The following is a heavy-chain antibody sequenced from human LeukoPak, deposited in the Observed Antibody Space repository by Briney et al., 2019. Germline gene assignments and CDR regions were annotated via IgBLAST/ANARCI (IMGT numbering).Heavy chain of an antibody. CDR3: ARDDDYVWGSYRYPNFDY. CDR1: GYTFTSYA. D-gene: IGHD3-16*02. CDR2: INTNTGNP. J-gene: IGHJ4*02. V-gene: IGHV7-4-1*02. Sequence: VASVKVSCKASGYTFTSYAMNWVRQAPGQGLEWMGWINTNTGNPTYAQGFTGRFVFSLDTSVSTAYLQISSLKAEDTAVYYCARDDDYVWGSYRYPNFDYWGQGTLVTVSS.